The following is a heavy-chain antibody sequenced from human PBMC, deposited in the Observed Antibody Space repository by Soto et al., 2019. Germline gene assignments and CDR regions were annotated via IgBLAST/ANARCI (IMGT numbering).Heavy chain of an antibody. V-gene: IGHV3-48*02. CDR3: ARSVDGHFDY. J-gene: IGHJ4*02. Sequence: EVQLVESGGDLVQRGGSLRHSCVASGFTFSVYSMNWVRQAPGKGLEWFSYITSDTKTIKYADSVKGRFTISRDNAKNSVYLQMNSLRDEDTAVYYCARSVDGHFDYWGQGTVVTVSS. D-gene: IGHD6-19*01. CDR1: GFTFSVYS. CDR2: ITSDTKTI.